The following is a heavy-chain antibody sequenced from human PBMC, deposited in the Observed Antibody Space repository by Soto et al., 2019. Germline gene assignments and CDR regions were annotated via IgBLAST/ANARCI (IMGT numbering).Heavy chain of an antibody. Sequence: ASVKVSCKASGYTFTSYAMHWVRQAPGQRLEWMGWINAGNGNTKYSQKFQGRVTITRDTSASTAYMELSSLRSEDTAVYYCARCYAYYYGSGSYLSGEFDPWGQGTLVTVSS. D-gene: IGHD3-10*01. CDR1: GYTFTSYA. CDR3: ARCYAYYYGSGSYLSGEFDP. V-gene: IGHV1-3*01. CDR2: INAGNGNT. J-gene: IGHJ5*02.